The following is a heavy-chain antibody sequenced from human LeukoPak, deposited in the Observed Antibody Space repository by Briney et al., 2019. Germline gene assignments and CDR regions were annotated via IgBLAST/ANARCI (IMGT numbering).Heavy chain of an antibody. Sequence: SETLSLTCTVSGASISSYHWSCIRQPAGRGLEWIGRVYSSGSTNYIPSLKSRVTMSLDTSKNQFSLILSSVTAADTAVYYCAREGYYYDSAGYYRVDYWGQGILVTVSS. CDR2: VYSSGST. CDR3: AREGYYYDSAGYYRVDY. CDR1: GASISSYH. V-gene: IGHV4-4*07. D-gene: IGHD3-22*01. J-gene: IGHJ4*02.